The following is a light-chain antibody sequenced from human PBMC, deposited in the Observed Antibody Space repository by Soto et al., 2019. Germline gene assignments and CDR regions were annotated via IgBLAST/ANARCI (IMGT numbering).Light chain of an antibody. V-gene: IGLV1-44*01. Sequence: QSVLTQPPSASGTPGQRVTISCSGSSSNIESNTVNWYQQLPGTAPKLLMYSNNQRSSGVPDRFSGSKSGTSASLAISGLQSEDEADYYCAACDDSLSGWVFGGGTKLTVL. J-gene: IGLJ3*02. CDR1: SSNIESNT. CDR3: AACDDSLSGWV. CDR2: SNN.